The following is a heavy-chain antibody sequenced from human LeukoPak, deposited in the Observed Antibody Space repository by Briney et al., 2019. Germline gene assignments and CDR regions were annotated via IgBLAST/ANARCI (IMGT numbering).Heavy chain of an antibody. Sequence: SETLSLTCAVYGGCFSGYYWSWIHQPPGKALKGLGVINHSGSTNYNPSLKSRVTISVDTSKNQFSLKLSSVTAADTAVYYCARVLRPPRVLQPKQYYYMGVWGKGTTVTVSS. CDR1: GGCFSGYY. V-gene: IGHV4-34*01. CDR2: INHSGST. D-gene: IGHD1/OR15-1a*01. CDR3: ARVLRPPRVLQPKQYYYMGV. J-gene: IGHJ6*03.